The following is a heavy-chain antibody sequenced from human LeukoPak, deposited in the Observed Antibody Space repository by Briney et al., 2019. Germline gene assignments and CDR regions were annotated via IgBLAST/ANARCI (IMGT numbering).Heavy chain of an antibody. CDR1: GFTFSSYS. D-gene: IGHD4-17*01. Sequence: GGSLRLSCAASGFTFSSYSMNWARQAPGKGLEWVSSISSSSSYIYYADSVKGRFTISRDNAKNSLYLQMNSLRAEDTAVYYCARVGTTVTSVDYWGQGTLVTVSS. CDR3: ARVGTTVTSVDY. J-gene: IGHJ4*02. V-gene: IGHV3-21*01. CDR2: ISSSSSYI.